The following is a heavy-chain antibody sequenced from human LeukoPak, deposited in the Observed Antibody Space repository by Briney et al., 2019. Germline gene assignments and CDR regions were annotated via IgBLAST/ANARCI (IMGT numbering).Heavy chain of an antibody. CDR2: TYASGTT. V-gene: IGHV4-30-2*01. CDR1: GGSISSGGYY. CDR3: ARGIAAAGTPLIF. Sequence: SETLSLTCNVSGGSISSGGYYWTWIRQPPGKGLELIGFTYASGTTYYNPSLKSRVTISVDRSKNQFSLKLSSVTAADTAVYYCARGIAAAGTPLIFWGQGTLVTVSS. D-gene: IGHD6-13*01. J-gene: IGHJ4*02.